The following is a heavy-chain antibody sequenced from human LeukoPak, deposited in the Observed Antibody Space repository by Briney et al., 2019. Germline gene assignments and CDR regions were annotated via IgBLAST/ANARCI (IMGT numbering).Heavy chain of an antibody. J-gene: IGHJ4*02. CDR2: VHNVGST. CDR1: GVSTTNGIYY. V-gene: IGHV4-39*01. D-gene: IGHD6-19*01. Sequence: RPSETLSLTCTVSGVSTTNGIYYWAWIRQPPGKGLEWIGSVHNVGSTYYNLSLRSRVTMSIDTSKNRFSLRLNSVTAADTAVYYCARHAEYNSGWHFYLDHWGQGILVTVSS. CDR3: ARHAEYNSGWHFYLDH.